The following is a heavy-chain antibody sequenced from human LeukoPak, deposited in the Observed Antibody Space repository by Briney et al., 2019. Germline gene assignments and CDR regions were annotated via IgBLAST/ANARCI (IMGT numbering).Heavy chain of an antibody. J-gene: IGHJ3*02. Sequence: GGSLRLSCAASGFTVSSNYMSWVRQAPGKGLEWVSVIYSGGSTYYADSVKGRFTISRDNSKNTLYLQMNSLRAEDTAVYYCASQKLRSHAFGIWGQGTMVTVSS. D-gene: IGHD4-17*01. V-gene: IGHV3-66*04. CDR1: GFTVSSNY. CDR2: IYSGGST. CDR3: ASQKLRSHAFGI.